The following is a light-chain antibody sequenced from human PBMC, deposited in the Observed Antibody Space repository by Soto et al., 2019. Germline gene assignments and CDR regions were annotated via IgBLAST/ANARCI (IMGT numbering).Light chain of an antibody. CDR3: CSYAGSYSLL. CDR1: SSDVGSYDY. V-gene: IGLV2-11*01. J-gene: IGLJ3*02. CDR2: DVT. Sequence: QSALTQPRSVSGSPGQSVTISCTGTSSDVGSYDYVSWYQQHPGKAPKVMIYDVTKRPSGVPDRFSGSKSGNTASLTISGLQTEDEADYFCCSYAGSYSLLFGGGTQLTVL.